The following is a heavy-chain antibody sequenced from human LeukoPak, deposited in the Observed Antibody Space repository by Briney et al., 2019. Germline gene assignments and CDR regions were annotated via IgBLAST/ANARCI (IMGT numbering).Heavy chain of an antibody. CDR2: ISYDGSNK. D-gene: IGHD6-19*01. V-gene: IGHV3-30*03. Sequence: PGGSLRLSCAASGFTFSSYGMHWVRQAPGKGLEWVAVISYDGSNKYYADSVKGRFTISRDNSKNTLYLQMNSLRAEDTAVYYCARDRGIAVAGTGTDWGQGTLVTVSS. CDR3: ARDRGIAVAGTGTD. CDR1: GFTFSSYG. J-gene: IGHJ4*02.